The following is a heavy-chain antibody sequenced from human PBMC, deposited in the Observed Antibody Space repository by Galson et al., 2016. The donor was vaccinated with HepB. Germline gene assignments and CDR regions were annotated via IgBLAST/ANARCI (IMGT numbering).Heavy chain of an antibody. V-gene: IGHV1-2*02. J-gene: IGHJ6*02. D-gene: IGHD4-17*01. CDR1: GYSFTGYF. CDR2: IKPHSGGT. Sequence: SVKVSCKASGYSFTGYFIRWVRQAPGQGLEWMGLIKPHSGGTKYAQKFQGRVTLTRDTSTSTVYMELTSLRSDDTAVYFCAREFNRHTVTTFYYYGMDVWGQGTTVTVSS. CDR3: AREFNRHTVTTFYYYGMDV.